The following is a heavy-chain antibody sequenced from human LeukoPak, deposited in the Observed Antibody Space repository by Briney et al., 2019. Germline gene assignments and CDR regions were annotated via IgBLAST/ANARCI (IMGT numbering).Heavy chain of an antibody. CDR2: IYYSGSS. J-gene: IGHJ4*02. CDR1: GGSVSSGIYS. Sequence: SATLSLTCTVSGGSVSSGIYSWSWIRQPPGKGLEWIGYIYYSGSSNYNPSLMSRVAISVDTSKNQFSLKLGSVTAADAAVYYCARGESSNWSFDYWGQGTLVAVSS. V-gene: IGHV4-61*01. D-gene: IGHD6-13*01. CDR3: ARGESSNWSFDY.